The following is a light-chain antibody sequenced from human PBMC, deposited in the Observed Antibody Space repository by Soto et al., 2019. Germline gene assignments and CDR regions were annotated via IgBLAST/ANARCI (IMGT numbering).Light chain of an antibody. CDR3: SSYISDNRSYV. V-gene: IGLV1-40*01. Sequence: QSALTQPPSVSGAPGQRVTISCTGSSSNIGPGYDVHWYQQLPGTAPKLLIYSNTNRPSGVPDRFSGSRSGTSASLTISGLQAEDEAHYYCSSYISDNRSYVFGTGTKVTVL. J-gene: IGLJ1*01. CDR2: SNT. CDR1: SSNIGPGYD.